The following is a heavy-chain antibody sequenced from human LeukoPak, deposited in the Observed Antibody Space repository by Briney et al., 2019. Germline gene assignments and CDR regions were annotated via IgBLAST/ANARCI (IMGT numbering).Heavy chain of an antibody. V-gene: IGHV4-34*01. CDR1: GGSFSGYY. J-gene: IGHJ4*02. CDR2: INHSGST. Sequence: SETLSLTCAVYGGSFSGYYWSWIRQPPGKGLEWIGEINHSGSTNYNPSLKSRVTISVDTSKNQFSLKLSSVTAADTAVYYCARRGVGYRVGYSYIDYWAREPWSPSPQ. D-gene: IGHD5-18*01. CDR3: ARRGVGYRVGYSYIDY.